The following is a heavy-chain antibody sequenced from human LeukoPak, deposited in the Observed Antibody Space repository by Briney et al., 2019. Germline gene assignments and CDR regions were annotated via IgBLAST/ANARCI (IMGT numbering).Heavy chain of an antibody. CDR3: ARVDRYSGWGNYFDY. J-gene: IGHJ4*02. Sequence: GASVKVSCKVSGGTFSRYVISWVRQAPGQGLEWMGGIIPMFGTANYAQKFQGRVTITADESTSTAYMELSSLRSEDTAVYYCARVDRYSGWGNYFDYWGQGTLVTVPS. D-gene: IGHD2-21*01. CDR2: IIPMFGTA. CDR1: GGTFSRYV. V-gene: IGHV1-69*13.